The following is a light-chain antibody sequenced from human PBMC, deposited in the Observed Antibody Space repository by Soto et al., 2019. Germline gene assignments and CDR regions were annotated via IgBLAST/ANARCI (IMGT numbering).Light chain of an antibody. Sequence: DIQMTQSPSTVSGSVGDRVTITCRASQTISSWLAWYQQSLGKATKPLISKASTLKSGVPSRFSDSGSGTDFTLTSSSLQPDDFATYYCQQYNSYWTVGQGTKVEMK. J-gene: IGKJ1*01. CDR3: QQYNSYWT. V-gene: IGKV1-5*03. CDR1: QTISSW. CDR2: KAS.